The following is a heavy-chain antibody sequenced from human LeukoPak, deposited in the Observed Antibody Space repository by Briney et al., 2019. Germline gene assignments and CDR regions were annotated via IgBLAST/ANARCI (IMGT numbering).Heavy chain of an antibody. CDR3: ASRTGVH. CDR1: RFTFGSYW. D-gene: IGHD1-14*01. V-gene: IGHV3-74*01. J-gene: IGHJ4*02. Sequence: PGGSLRLSCTASRFTFGSYWMHWVRQAPGKGPVWVSRINTDGSSTTYADSVKGRFTISRDNAKNTLYLQMNSLRAEDTAVYYCASRTGVHWGQGTLVTVSS. CDR2: INTDGSST.